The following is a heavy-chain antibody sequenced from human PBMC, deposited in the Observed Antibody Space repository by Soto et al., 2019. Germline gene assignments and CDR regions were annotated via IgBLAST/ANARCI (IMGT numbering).Heavy chain of an antibody. Sequence: QLQLQESGSGLVKPSQTLSLTCAVSGGSISSGGYSWSWIRQPPGKGLEWIGYIYHSGSTYYNPSLKSRVTISVDRSKNQFSRKLSSVTAADTAVYYCAREFKRRTTVTTRDAFDIWGQGTMVTVSS. V-gene: IGHV4-30-2*01. CDR1: GGSISSGGYS. CDR2: IYHSGST. J-gene: IGHJ3*02. D-gene: IGHD4-17*01. CDR3: AREFKRRTTVTTRDAFDI.